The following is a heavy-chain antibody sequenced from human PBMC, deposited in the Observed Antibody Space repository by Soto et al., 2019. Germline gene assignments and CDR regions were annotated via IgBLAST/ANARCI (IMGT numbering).Heavy chain of an antibody. CDR3: ARPFGGWGVTYAFDX. CDR1: GFTFSSYW. CDR2: IKQDGSEK. J-gene: IGHJ3*02. V-gene: IGHV3-7*01. D-gene: IGHD3-16*01. Sequence: GSLRLSCAASGFTFSSYWMSWVRQAPGKGLEWVANIKQDGSEKYYVESVKGRFTIPRYNAKNSLYLQMNSLRSEDTAVYYCARPFGGWGVTYAFDXWGQGTLVTVS.